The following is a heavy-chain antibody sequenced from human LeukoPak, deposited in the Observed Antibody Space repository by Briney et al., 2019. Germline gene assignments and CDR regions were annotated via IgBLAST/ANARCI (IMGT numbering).Heavy chain of an antibody. CDR2: VDWADDK. J-gene: IGHJ4*02. Sequence: SGPTLVNPTQTLTLTCTFSGFSLSTNGVCVSWIRQPPGKALEWLARVDWADDKYYSTSLKTRLTISKDTSKSQVVLTMTNIDPVDTATYYCVRSYYYDSSGYFFDYWGQGTLVTVSS. V-gene: IGHV2-70*11. D-gene: IGHD3-22*01. CDR3: VRSYYYDSSGYFFDY. CDR1: GFSLSTNGVC.